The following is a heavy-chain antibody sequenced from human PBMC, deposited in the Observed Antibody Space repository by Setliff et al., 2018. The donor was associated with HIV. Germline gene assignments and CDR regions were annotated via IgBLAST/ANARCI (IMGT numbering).Heavy chain of an antibody. J-gene: IGHJ4*02. CDR3: AREFPGGTKGFDY. D-gene: IGHD1-1*01. Sequence: ASVKVSCQASGYTFTSYILHWVRQAAGQGLEWVGRIAPSSGGIHYAQKFQDRVTMTRDTSTSTVYMDLSRRRSEDTAVYYCAREFPGGTKGFDYWGQGTLVTVSS. V-gene: IGHV1-46*01. CDR2: IAPSSGGI. CDR1: GYTFTSYI.